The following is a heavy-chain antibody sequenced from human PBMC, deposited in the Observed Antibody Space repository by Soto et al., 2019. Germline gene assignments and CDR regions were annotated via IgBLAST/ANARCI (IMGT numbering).Heavy chain of an antibody. CDR3: ARRTVVPAAMGY. J-gene: IGHJ4*02. Sequence: GGSLRLSCAASGFTFSSYAMHWVRQAPGKGLEWVAVISYDGSNKYYADSVKGRFTISRDNSKNTLYLQMNSLRAEDTAVYYCARRTVVPAAMGYWGQGTLVTVSS. D-gene: IGHD2-2*01. CDR1: GFTFSSYA. V-gene: IGHV3-30-3*01. CDR2: ISYDGSNK.